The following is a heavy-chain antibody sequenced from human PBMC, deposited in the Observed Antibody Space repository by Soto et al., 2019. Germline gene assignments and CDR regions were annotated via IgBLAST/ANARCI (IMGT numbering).Heavy chain of an antibody. CDR3: AKKMGIAARFNLGLDY. CDR1: GFTFSSYV. CDR2: ISGTGDGT. D-gene: IGHD6-6*01. J-gene: IGHJ4*02. Sequence: PGGSLRLSCAASGFTFSSYVMSGVRQAPGKGLEWVSSISGTGDGTYYADSVKGRFTISRDNSKNTLYLQMNNLRAEDTAVYHCAKKMGIAARFNLGLDYWGQGTLVTVSS. V-gene: IGHV3-23*01.